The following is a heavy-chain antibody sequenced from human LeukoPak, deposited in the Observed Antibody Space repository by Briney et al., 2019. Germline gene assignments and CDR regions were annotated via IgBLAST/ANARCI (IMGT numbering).Heavy chain of an antibody. Sequence: GKSLKISCKGSGYSFTSYWVGWVRQMPWKGLEWMGIIYPGDSDTRYSPSFQGQVTISADKSISTAYLQWSSLKASDTAMYYCARLYVVVPAAMGGAFDYWGQGTLVTVSS. CDR2: IYPGDSDT. D-gene: IGHD2-2*01. V-gene: IGHV5-51*01. CDR1: GYSFTSYW. CDR3: ARLYVVVPAAMGGAFDY. J-gene: IGHJ4*02.